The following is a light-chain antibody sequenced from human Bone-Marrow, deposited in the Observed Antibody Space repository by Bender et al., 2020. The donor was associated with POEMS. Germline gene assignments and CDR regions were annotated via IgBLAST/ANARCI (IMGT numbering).Light chain of an antibody. CDR1: SRDVGNYNF. J-gene: IGLJ2*01. CDR2: EVT. Sequence: QSALTQPASVSGSPGQSITISCTGTSRDVGNYNFVSWYQPHPGKAPKLIIYEVTKRPSVVSNRFSASKSGDTASLTISGLQAEDEADYSCCSYASANTYVFGGGTKLTVL. V-gene: IGLV2-23*02. CDR3: CSYASANTYV.